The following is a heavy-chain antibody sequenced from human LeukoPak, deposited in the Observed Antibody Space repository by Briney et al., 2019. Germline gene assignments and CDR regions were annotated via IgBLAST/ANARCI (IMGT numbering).Heavy chain of an antibody. CDR1: GFTFSDYY. D-gene: IGHD1-26*01. Sequence: PGGSLRLSCAASGFTFSDYYMTWIRQPPGKGLEWISYISSSGTTIYYADFVKGRFTISRDNAKNSLYLQMDSLRAEDTAVYYCARDWSGSRDYWGQGTLVTVSS. V-gene: IGHV3-11*01. CDR3: ARDWSGSRDY. CDR2: ISSSGTTI. J-gene: IGHJ4*02.